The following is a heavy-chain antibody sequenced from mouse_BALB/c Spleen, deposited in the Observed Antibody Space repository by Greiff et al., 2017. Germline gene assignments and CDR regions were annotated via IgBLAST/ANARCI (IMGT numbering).Heavy chain of an antibody. Sequence: VQLQQSGAELVRPGTSVKVSCKASGYAFPNYLIEWVKQRPGQGLEWIGVINPGSGGTNYNEKFKGKATLTADKSSSTSYMQLSSLTSDDSAVYFCARSGARGFAYWGQGTLVTVSA. V-gene: IGHV1-54*01. CDR1: GYAFPNYL. J-gene: IGHJ3*01. D-gene: IGHD3-1*01. CDR2: INPGSGGT. CDR3: ARSGARGFAY.